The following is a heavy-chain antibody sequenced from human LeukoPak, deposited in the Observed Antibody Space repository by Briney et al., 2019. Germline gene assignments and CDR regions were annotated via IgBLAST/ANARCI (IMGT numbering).Heavy chain of an antibody. J-gene: IGHJ4*02. Sequence: SETLSLTCSVSGGSISSGSYYWSWIRQPAGKGLEWIGRIYTSGSTNYNPSLKSRVTISVDTSKNQFSLKLSSVTAADTAVYYCARTDTAMVALDYWGQGTLVTVSS. CDR1: GGSISSGSYY. CDR2: IYTSGST. CDR3: ARTDTAMVALDY. D-gene: IGHD5-18*01. V-gene: IGHV4-61*02.